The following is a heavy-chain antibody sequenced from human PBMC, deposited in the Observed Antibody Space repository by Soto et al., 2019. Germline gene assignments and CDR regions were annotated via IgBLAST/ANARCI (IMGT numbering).Heavy chain of an antibody. J-gene: IGHJ6*02. CDR1: GYTFTTYY. Sequence: GPSVKVYCKASGYTFTTYYMHWLRQAPGQGLEWVGVINPSGGSTTYAQNFQGRVTMTRDTSTSTMYMELSSLRSDDTAVYYCAREGHNYSYGMDFWGPGTTVTVSS. V-gene: IGHV1-46*03. CDR3: AREGHNYSYGMDF. CDR2: INPSGGST.